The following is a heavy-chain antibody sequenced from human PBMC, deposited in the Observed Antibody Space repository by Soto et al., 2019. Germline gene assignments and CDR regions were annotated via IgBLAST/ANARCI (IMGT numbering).Heavy chain of an antibody. Sequence: ASVKVSCKASGYTFTGYYMHWVRQAPGQGLEWMGWINPNSGGTNYAQKFQGWVTMTRDTSISTAYMELSRLRSDDTAAYYCARDARGDEAQMDSWGQGTLVTVSS. J-gene: IGHJ4*02. CDR2: INPNSGGT. D-gene: IGHD3-10*01. CDR1: GYTFTGYY. CDR3: ARDARGDEAQMDS. V-gene: IGHV1-2*04.